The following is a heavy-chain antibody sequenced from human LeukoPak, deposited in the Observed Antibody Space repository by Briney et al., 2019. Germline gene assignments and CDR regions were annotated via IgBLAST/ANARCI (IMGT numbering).Heavy chain of an antibody. V-gene: IGHV4-38-2*02. Sequence: SETLSLTCTVSSYSISSGYYWGWIRQPPGKGLEWIGSIYHSGITYYNPSLKSRVTISVDTSKNQFSLKLSSVTAADTAVYYCARGDSSSWYYFDYWGQGTLVTVSS. D-gene: IGHD6-13*01. CDR2: IYHSGIT. CDR1: SYSISSGYY. J-gene: IGHJ4*02. CDR3: ARGDSSSWYYFDY.